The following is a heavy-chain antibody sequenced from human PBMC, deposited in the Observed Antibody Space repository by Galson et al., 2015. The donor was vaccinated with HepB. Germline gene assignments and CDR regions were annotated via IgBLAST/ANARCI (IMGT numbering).Heavy chain of an antibody. CDR2: IIPIFGTA. Sequence: SVKVSCKASGGTFSSYAISWVRQAPGQGLEWMGGIIPIFGTANYAQKFQGRVTITADESTSTAYMELSSLRSEDTAVYYCALRLGTYYYDSSGYYYRLEDFSVDYWGQGTLVTVSS. D-gene: IGHD3-22*01. CDR1: GGTFSSYA. V-gene: IGHV1-69*13. CDR3: ALRLGTYYYDSSGYYYRLEDFSVDY. J-gene: IGHJ4*02.